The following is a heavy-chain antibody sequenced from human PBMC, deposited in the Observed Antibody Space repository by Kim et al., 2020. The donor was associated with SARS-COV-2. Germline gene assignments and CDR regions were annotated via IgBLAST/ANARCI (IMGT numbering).Heavy chain of an antibody. V-gene: IGHV3-23*03. CDR3: AKDAGGGYYYYYGMDV. J-gene: IGHJ6*02. Sequence: GKGRYTISRDASQNTLYLTMNSLRAEDTAVYYCAKDAGGGYYYYYGMDVWGQGTTVTVSS. D-gene: IGHD3-10*01.